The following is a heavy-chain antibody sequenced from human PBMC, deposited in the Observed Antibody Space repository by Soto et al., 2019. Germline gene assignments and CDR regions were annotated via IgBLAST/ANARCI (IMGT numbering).Heavy chain of an antibody. J-gene: IGHJ5*02. Sequence: GESLKISCQGSGYDFSSYWIAWVRQMPGKGLERMGIIYPGDSATRYRPSFQGQVTISVDKSITAAYLECSSLKASDPAMYYCARGYCTATICDPWFDPWGHVTLVTVSS. CDR1: GYDFSSYW. V-gene: IGHV5-51*01. D-gene: IGHD2-8*02. CDR2: IYPGDSAT. CDR3: ARGYCTATICDPWFDP.